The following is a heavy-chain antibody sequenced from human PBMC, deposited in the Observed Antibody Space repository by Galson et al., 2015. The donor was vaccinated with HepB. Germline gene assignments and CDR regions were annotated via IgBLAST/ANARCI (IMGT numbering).Heavy chain of an antibody. CDR2: ISGSGGST. J-gene: IGHJ4*02. CDR1: GFTFSSYA. D-gene: IGHD1-20*01. Sequence: SLRLSCAASGFTFSSYAMSWVRQAPGKGLEWVSAISGSGGSTYYADSVKGRFTISRDNSKNTLYLQMNSLRAEDTAVYYCAKVSGLLYELTVVDWGQGTLVTVSS. CDR3: AKVSGLLYELTVVD. V-gene: IGHV3-23*01.